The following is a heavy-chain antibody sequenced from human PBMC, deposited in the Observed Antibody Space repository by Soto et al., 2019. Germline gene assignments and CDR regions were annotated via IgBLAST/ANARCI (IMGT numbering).Heavy chain of an antibody. CDR1: GGTFSSYT. Sequence: QVQLVQSGAEVKKPGSSVKVSCKASGGTFSSYTISWVRQAPGQGLEWMGRIIPILGIANYAQKFQGRVMITADKATSTAYMELSSLRSEDTAVYYCAGYQLSVIDPWGQGTLVTVSS. CDR2: IIPILGIA. V-gene: IGHV1-69*02. D-gene: IGHD2-2*01. CDR3: AGYQLSVIDP. J-gene: IGHJ5*02.